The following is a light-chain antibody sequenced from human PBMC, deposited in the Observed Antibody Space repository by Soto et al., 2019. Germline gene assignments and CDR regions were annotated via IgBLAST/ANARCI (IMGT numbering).Light chain of an antibody. CDR1: QDPKNY. CDR2: DAS. J-gene: IGKJ4*01. V-gene: IGKV1-33*01. Sequence: DIQMPQSPSSLSASVGDRVTITCQASQDPKNYLNWYQQKSGKAPKLLIYDASDLETGVPSRFSGSGSGTDFTFTINSLQPEDIATYYCQQYDNLPLTFGGGTKVEIK. CDR3: QQYDNLPLT.